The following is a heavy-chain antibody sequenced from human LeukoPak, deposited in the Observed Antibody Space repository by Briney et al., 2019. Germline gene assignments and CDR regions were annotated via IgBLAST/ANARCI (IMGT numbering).Heavy chain of an antibody. CDR1: GFTFSSYG. D-gene: IGHD1/OR15-1a*01. V-gene: IGHV3-30*18. Sequence: GGSLRLSCAASGFTFSSYGMHWVRQAPGKGLEWVAVISYDGSNKYYADSVKGRFTISRDNSKKTLYLQMNSLRAEDTAVYYCAKSRTDMYLDAFDIWGQGTMVTVSP. CDR2: ISYDGSNK. CDR3: AKSRTDMYLDAFDI. J-gene: IGHJ3*02.